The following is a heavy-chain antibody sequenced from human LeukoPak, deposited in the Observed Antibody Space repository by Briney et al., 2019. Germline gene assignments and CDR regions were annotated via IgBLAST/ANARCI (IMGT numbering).Heavy chain of an antibody. J-gene: IGHJ4*02. V-gene: IGHV3-7*01. CDR1: GFTFSTYW. Sequence: PGGSLRLSCVASGFTFSTYWMNWVGQAPAKGLQRVGTISPDGSDKYYVDSVKGRFTISRDNAKTSLYLQINSLRADDTALYFCARGIVVVVGASDHFDYWGQGTLITVSS. D-gene: IGHD2-15*01. CDR2: ISPDGSDK. CDR3: ARGIVVVVGASDHFDY.